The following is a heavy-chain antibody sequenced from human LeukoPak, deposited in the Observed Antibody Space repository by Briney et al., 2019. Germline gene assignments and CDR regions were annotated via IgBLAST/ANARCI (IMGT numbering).Heavy chain of an antibody. Sequence: ASVKVSCKASGGTFSSYAISWVRQAPGQGLEWMGRIIPILGIANYAQKFQGRVTITADKSTSTAYMELSSLRSEDTAVYYCARDRRSGYYYYYGMDVWGQGTTVTVSS. D-gene: IGHD3-3*01. CDR2: IIPILGIA. V-gene: IGHV1-69*04. CDR3: ARDRRSGYYYYYGMDV. CDR1: GGTFSSYA. J-gene: IGHJ6*02.